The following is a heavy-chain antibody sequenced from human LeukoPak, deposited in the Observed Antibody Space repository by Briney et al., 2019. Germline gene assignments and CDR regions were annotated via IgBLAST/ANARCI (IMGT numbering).Heavy chain of an antibody. CDR1: GFTFSSYS. D-gene: IGHD6-19*01. Sequence: GGSLRLSCAASGFTFSSYSMNWVRQAPGKGLEWVANIKQDGSEKYYVDSVKGRFIISRDNAKNSLYLQMNSLRAEDTVVYFCAGGSGWVTDSWGQGTLVTVSA. CDR2: IKQDGSEK. J-gene: IGHJ4*02. V-gene: IGHV3-7*01. CDR3: AGGSGWVTDS.